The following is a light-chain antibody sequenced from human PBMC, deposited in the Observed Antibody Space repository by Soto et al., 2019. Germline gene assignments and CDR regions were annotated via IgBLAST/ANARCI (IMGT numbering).Light chain of an antibody. CDR3: QQRRNWPWT. CDR2: ATS. J-gene: IGKJ1*01. V-gene: IGKV1-9*01. CDR1: QDIANY. Sequence: DIQVTQSPSFLSASVGHRVTITCRASQDIANYLAWYQQKPGKAPKFLIYATSTFQSGLPSRFSGSGSGTEFTLTISSLQPEDFAVYYCQQRRNWPWTFGQGTKVDIK.